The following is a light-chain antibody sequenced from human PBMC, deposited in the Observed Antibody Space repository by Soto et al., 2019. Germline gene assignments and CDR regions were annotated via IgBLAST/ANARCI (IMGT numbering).Light chain of an antibody. Sequence: QSALTQPASVSESPGQSITISCTGTSSDIGTYIYVSWYLQHPGKAPKLLIYEVGNRPSGVSNRFSGSKSGNTASLTISGLQAEDEADYYCSSYTSSNSVVFGGGTKLTVL. V-gene: IGLV2-14*01. CDR3: SSYTSSNSVV. CDR1: SSDIGTYIY. CDR2: EVG. J-gene: IGLJ2*01.